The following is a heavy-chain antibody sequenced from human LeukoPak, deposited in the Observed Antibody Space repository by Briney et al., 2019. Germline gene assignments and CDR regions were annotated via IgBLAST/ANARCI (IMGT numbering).Heavy chain of an antibody. CDR3: ARHSSSSEGSVWWFDP. CDR1: GGSFSGYY. D-gene: IGHD6-6*01. V-gene: IGHV4-34*01. J-gene: IGHJ5*02. CDR2: INHSGST. Sequence: PSETLSLTCAVYGGSFSGYYWSWIRQPPGKGLEWIGEINHSGSTNYNPSLKSRVTISVDTSKNQFSLKLSSVTAADTAVYYCARHSSSSEGSVWWFDPWGQGTLVTVSS.